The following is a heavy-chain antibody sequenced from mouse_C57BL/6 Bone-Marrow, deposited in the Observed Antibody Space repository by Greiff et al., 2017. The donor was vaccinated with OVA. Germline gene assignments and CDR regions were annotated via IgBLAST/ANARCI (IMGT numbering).Heavy chain of an antibody. CDR1: GYTFTSYW. V-gene: IGHV1-50*01. CDR3: ARPPYYYGSEAWFAY. CDR2: IDPSDSYT. J-gene: IGHJ3*01. Sequence: QVQLQQPGAELVKPGASVKLSCKASGYTFTSYWMQWVKQRPGQGLKWIGEIDPSDSYTNYNQKFKGKATLTVDTSSSTAYMQLSSLTSEDSAVYYCARPPYYYGSEAWFAYWGQGTLVTVSA. D-gene: IGHD1-1*01.